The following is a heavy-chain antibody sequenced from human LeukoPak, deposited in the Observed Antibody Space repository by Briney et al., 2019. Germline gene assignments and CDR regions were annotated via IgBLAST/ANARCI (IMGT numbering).Heavy chain of an antibody. D-gene: IGHD3-16*01. CDR3: ARAKGTLINYYYYGMDV. J-gene: IGHJ6*02. CDR2: IKQDGSEK. CDR1: GFTFSSYW. Sequence: GGSLRLSCAASGFTFSSYWMSWVRQAPGKGLEWVANIKQDGSEKYYVDSVKGRFTISRDNAKNPLYLQMNSLRAEDTAVYYCARAKGTLINYYYYGMDVWGQGTTVTVSS. V-gene: IGHV3-7*01.